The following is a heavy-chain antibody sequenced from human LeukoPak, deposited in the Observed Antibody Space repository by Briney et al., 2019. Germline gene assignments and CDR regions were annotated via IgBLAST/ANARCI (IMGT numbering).Heavy chain of an antibody. CDR1: GFTFDDYA. D-gene: IGHD4-17*01. CDR3: ASVQGVDYGDYEVFDY. CDR2: ISYDGSNK. J-gene: IGHJ4*02. V-gene: IGHV3-30-3*01. Sequence: GRSLRLSCAASGFTFDDYAMHWVRQAPGKGLEWVAVISYDGSNKYYADSVKGRFTISRDNSKNTLYLQMNSLRAEDTAVYYCASVQGVDYGDYEVFDYWGQGTLVTVSS.